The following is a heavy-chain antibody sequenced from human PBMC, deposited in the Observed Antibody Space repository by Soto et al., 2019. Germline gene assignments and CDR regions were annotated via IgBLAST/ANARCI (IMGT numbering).Heavy chain of an antibody. V-gene: IGHV3-23*01. D-gene: IGHD6-13*01. J-gene: IGHJ6*02. CDR3: ARKEQQLVRAPYYYYGMDV. CDR1: GFTFSSYA. Sequence: EVQLLESGGGLVQPGGSLRLSCAASGFTFSSYAMSWVRQAPGKGLEWVSAISGSGGSTYYADSVKGRFTISRDNCKSTMDRQMDSLRAEDMAVYYCARKEQQLVRAPYYYYGMDVWGQGTTVPVSS. CDR2: ISGSGGST.